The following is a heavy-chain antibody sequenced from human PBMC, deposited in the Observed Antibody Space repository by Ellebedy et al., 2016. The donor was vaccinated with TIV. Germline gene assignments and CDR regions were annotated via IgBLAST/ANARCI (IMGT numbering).Heavy chain of an antibody. D-gene: IGHD2-15*01. V-gene: IGHV1-46*01. J-gene: IGHJ4*02. Sequence: AASVKVSCKASGYTFTGYYMHWVRQAPGQGLEWMGIINPSGGSTSYAQKFQGRVTMTRDTSTSTVYMELSSLRSEDTAVYYCARASLFCSGGSCKSGQFDYWGQGTLVTVSS. CDR2: INPSGGST. CDR1: GYTFTGYY. CDR3: ARASLFCSGGSCKSGQFDY.